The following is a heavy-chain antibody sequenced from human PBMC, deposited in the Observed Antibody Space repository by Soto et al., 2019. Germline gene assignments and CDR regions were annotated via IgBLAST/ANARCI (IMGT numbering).Heavy chain of an antibody. CDR1: EFTFSSHW. V-gene: IGHV3-74*01. D-gene: IGHD3-10*01. Sequence: EVQLVESGGVLVQPGGSLRLSCAASEFTFSSHWMHWVRQAPGKGLVWVSRINSDGSRINYADSVKGRLTISRDNAKNTVYLQMNSLRAEDTAVYICARGASGRYYMDVWGKGTTVTVSS. J-gene: IGHJ6*03. CDR3: ARGASGRYYMDV. CDR2: INSDGSRI.